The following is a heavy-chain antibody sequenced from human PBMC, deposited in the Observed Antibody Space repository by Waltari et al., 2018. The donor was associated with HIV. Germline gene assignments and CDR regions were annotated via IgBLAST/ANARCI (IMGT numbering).Heavy chain of an antibody. CDR2: IKQDGSEK. CDR3: ASSYYDSMTHAFDI. D-gene: IGHD3-22*01. V-gene: IGHV3-7*01. CDR1: GCTFSNYW. J-gene: IGHJ3*02. Sequence: EVQLVESGGGLVQPGGSLRLSCAASGCTFSNYWMDWVRQAPGKGLEWVANIKQDGSEKYYVDSVKGRFTISRDNAKNSLYLQMNSLRAEDTALYYCASSYYDSMTHAFDIWGQGTMVTVSS.